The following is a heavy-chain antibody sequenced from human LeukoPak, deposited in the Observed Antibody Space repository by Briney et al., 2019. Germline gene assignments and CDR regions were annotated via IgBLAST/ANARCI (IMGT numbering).Heavy chain of an antibody. CDR2: IYYSGNT. Sequence: PSETLSLTCAVYGGSFSGYYWSWIRQPPGKGLEWIGSIYYSGNTYYNPSLKSRVTISVDTSKNQFSPKLSSVTAADTAVYYCARQQNRGYGLPFDYWGQGTLVTVSS. V-gene: IGHV4-34*01. CDR3: ARQQNRGYGLPFDY. CDR1: GGSFSGYY. D-gene: IGHD5-12*01. J-gene: IGHJ4*02.